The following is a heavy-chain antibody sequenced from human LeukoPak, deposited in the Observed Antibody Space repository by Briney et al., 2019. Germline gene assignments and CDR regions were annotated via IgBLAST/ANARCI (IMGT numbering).Heavy chain of an antibody. J-gene: IGHJ4*02. CDR1: GGSIRDYY. CDR3: ARDTGYFGSGGFDL. CDR2: IYPSGST. Sequence: SETLSLTCTVSGGSIRDYYWSWIRQPAGKGLEWIGRIYPSGSTNYSPSLKSRFTMSVDTSKNQFSLRLSSVTAADTAVYYCARDTGYFGSGGFDLWGQGTLVTVSS. D-gene: IGHD3-10*01. V-gene: IGHV4-4*07.